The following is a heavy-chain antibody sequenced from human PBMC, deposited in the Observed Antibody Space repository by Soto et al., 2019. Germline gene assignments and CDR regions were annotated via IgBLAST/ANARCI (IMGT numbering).Heavy chain of an antibody. J-gene: IGHJ3*02. CDR2: ISAYNGKM. D-gene: IGHD3-22*01. Sequence: QVQVVQSGGEVKKPGASVKVSCKASGYSFIYYGVSWVRQAPGQGLEWMGWISAYNGKMNFAQKFQGRVTLTTDTSTSTAYMELMSLRSDDTAVYYCARDSLPYDSSGYYRNKGAFEIWGQGTMVTVSS. CDR3: ARDSLPYDSSGYYRNKGAFEI. CDR1: GYSFIYYG. V-gene: IGHV1-18*01.